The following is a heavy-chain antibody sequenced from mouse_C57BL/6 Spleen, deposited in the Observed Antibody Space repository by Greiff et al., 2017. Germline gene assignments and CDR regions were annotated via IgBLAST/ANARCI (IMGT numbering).Heavy chain of an antibody. J-gene: IGHJ3*01. CDR3: ARNWDVGAWFAY. CDR2: IDPSDSET. D-gene: IGHD4-1*01. V-gene: IGHV1-52*01. CDR1: GYTFTSYW. Sequence: VQLQQPGAELVRPGSSVKLSCKASGYTFTSYWMHWVKQRPIQGLEWIGNIDPSDSETHYNQKFKDKATLTVDKSSSTAYMQLSSLTSEDSAVYYCARNWDVGAWFAYWGQGTLVTVSA.